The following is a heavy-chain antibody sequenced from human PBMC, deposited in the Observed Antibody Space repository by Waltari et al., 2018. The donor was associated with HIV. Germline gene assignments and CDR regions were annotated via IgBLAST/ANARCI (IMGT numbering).Heavy chain of an antibody. CDR2: ISSSGNFK. D-gene: IGHD3-10*01. J-gene: IGHJ5*02. CDR1: GFISNTSS. Sequence: EVQLVESGGGPVKPGESLSLSCVTSGFISNTSSMNWVRQAPGKGPEWVSSISSSGNFKHYADSVKGRFTISRDNAENSLYLQMNGLRAEDTAIYYCARDSRGSTWSLNWFDPWSQGTLVTVSS. V-gene: IGHV3-21*02. CDR3: ARDSRGSTWSLNWFDP.